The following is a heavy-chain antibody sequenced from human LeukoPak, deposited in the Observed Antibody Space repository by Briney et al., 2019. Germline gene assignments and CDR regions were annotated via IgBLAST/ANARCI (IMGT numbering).Heavy chain of an antibody. CDR1: GFAFSTYW. Sequence: GGSLRLSCAAPGFAFSTYWMDWVRQAPGKELEWVGNINQDGSVKHYVDSVRGRFTISRDNARNSVYLQMSALRVEDTAVYYCTRDFVFWGQGSLVTASS. CDR3: TRDFVF. CDR2: INQDGSVK. V-gene: IGHV3-7*01. J-gene: IGHJ4*02. D-gene: IGHD3-3*01.